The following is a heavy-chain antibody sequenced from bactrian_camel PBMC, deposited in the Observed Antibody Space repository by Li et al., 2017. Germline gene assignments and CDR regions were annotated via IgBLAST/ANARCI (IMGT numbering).Heavy chain of an antibody. CDR3: AAAQFVWAVRDCREYKD. J-gene: IGHJ4*01. CDR2: INGFGRT. CDR1: GYSGSRYC. V-gene: IGHV3S42*01. Sequence: VQLVESGGGSVQVGGSLTLSCAASGYSGSRYCMGWFRQAPGKEREGVAAINGFGRTSYVDSVKGRFALSADNAETTLYLQMNSLKPEDTATYYCAAAQFVWAVRDCREYKDWGQGTQVTVS.